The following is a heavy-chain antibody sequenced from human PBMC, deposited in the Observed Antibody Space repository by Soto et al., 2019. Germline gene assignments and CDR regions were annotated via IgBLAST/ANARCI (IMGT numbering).Heavy chain of an antibody. V-gene: IGHV1-69*12. J-gene: IGHJ4*02. D-gene: IGHD6-13*01. CDR1: VGTFSSYA. CDR2: IIPIFGIA. CDR3: ARGVIVAAGTAG. Sequence: QVQLVQSGAEVKKPGSSVKVSCKASVGTFSSYAISWVRQAPGQGLVWRGGIIPIFGIANYAQKFEERVTITADENTRKAYMELSSLRSEDTAVYYCARGVIVAAGTAGWGQGTLVTVSS.